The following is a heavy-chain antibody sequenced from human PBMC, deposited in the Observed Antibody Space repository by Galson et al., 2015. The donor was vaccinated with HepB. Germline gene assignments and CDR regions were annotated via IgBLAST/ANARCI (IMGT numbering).Heavy chain of an antibody. Sequence: SLRLSCAASGFTFSSYGMHWVRQAPGKGLEWVAVISYDGSNKYYADSVKGRFTISRDNSKNTLYLQMNSLRAEDTAVYYCAKGVGATLWFDYWGQGTLVTVSS. D-gene: IGHD1-26*01. CDR2: ISYDGSNK. J-gene: IGHJ4*02. CDR1: GFTFSSYG. V-gene: IGHV3-30*18. CDR3: AKGVGATLWFDY.